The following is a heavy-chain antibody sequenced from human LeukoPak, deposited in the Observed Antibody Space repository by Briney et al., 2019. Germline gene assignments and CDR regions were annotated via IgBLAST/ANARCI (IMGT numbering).Heavy chain of an antibody. CDR3: ARDGGVFDGDHSTGYFDL. D-gene: IGHD4-17*01. CDR2: IYTSGST. Sequence: SETLSLTCTVSGGSISSGSYYWSWIRQPAGKGLEWNGRIYTSGSTNYNPSLKSRVTISVDTSKNQFSLKLSSVTAADTAVYYCARDGGVFDGDHSTGYFDLWGRGTLVTVSS. J-gene: IGHJ2*01. V-gene: IGHV4-61*02. CDR1: GGSISSGSYY.